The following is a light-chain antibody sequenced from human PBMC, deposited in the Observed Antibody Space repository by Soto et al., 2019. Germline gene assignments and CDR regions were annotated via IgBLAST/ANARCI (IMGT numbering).Light chain of an antibody. CDR1: SSDVGGHNY. Sequence: QSALTQPASVSGSPGQSITISCTGTSSDVGGHNYVSWYQQHPGKAPKLMIYAVTNRPSGVSNRFSASKSGNTASLTISGLQAEDEADYHCSSFTASNTVVFGGGTKLTVL. CDR2: AVT. CDR3: SSFTASNTVV. J-gene: IGLJ2*01. V-gene: IGLV2-14*01.